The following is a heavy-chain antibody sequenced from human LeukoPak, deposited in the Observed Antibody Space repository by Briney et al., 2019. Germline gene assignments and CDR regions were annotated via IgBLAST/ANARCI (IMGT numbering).Heavy chain of an antibody. CDR1: GFTFSSHA. J-gene: IGHJ4*02. CDR3: ARAYYDSSGYAPLPY. D-gene: IGHD3-22*01. Sequence: GGALRVSCADSGFTFSSHAMHGVRQAPGRGVEGVAVISYDGSNKYYADSVKGRFTISRDNPKNTLYLQMNSLRAEDTAVYYCARAYYDSSGYAPLPYWGQGTLVTVSS. V-gene: IGHV3-30*04. CDR2: ISYDGSNK.